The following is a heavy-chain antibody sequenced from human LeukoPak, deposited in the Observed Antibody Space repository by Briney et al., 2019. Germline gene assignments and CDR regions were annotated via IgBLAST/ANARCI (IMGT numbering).Heavy chain of an antibody. J-gene: IGHJ4*02. Sequence: SETLSLTCAVSGDSMSSGYYWGWIRQPPGKGLEWIGSIYHSGSTYYNPSLKSRVTISVDTSKNQFSLKLSSVTAADTAVYYCARAIAAAAPFDYWGQETLVTVSS. CDR3: ARAIAAAAPFDY. V-gene: IGHV4-38-2*01. CDR2: IYHSGST. D-gene: IGHD6-13*01. CDR1: GDSMSSGYY.